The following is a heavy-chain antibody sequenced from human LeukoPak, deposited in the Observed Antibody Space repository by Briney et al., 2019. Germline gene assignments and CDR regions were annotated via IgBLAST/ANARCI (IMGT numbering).Heavy chain of an antibody. CDR1: GFTFSSYA. V-gene: IGHV3-23*01. CDR3: AKAGCSSTSCYAQN. Sequence: HAGGSLRLSCAASGFTFSSYAMSWVRQAPGEGLEWVSAISGSGGSTYYADSVKGRFTISRDNSKNTLYLQMNSLRAEDTAVYYCAKAGCSSTSCYAQNWGQGTLVTVSS. J-gene: IGHJ4*02. D-gene: IGHD2-2*01. CDR2: ISGSGGST.